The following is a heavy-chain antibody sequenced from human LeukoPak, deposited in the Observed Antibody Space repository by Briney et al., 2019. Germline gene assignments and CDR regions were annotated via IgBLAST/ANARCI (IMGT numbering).Heavy chain of an antibody. D-gene: IGHD3-3*01. CDR1: GGSISSYY. Sequence: SETLSLTCTVSGGSISSYYWSWIRQPPGKGLEWIGYIYYSGSTYYNPSLKSRVTTSVDTSKNQFSLKLSSVTAADTAVYYCARDYSHYDFWSGYYPSYGMDVWGQGTTVTVSS. J-gene: IGHJ6*02. CDR3: ARDYSHYDFWSGYYPSYGMDV. V-gene: IGHV4-30-4*01. CDR2: IYYSGST.